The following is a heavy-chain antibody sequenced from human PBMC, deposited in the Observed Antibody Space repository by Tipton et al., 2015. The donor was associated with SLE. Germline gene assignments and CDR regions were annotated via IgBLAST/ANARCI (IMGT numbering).Heavy chain of an antibody. V-gene: IGHV1-18*01. J-gene: IGHJ3*02. CDR2: ISAYNGNT. CDR1: GYTFTSYG. CDR3: AIPRGIAARDDAFDI. Sequence: QSGAEVKKPGASVKVSCKASGYTFTSYGISWVRQAPGQGLEWMGWISAYNGNTNYAQKLKGRVTMTTDTSTSTAYMELRSLRSDDTAVYFCAIPRGIAARDDAFDIWGQGTMVTVSS. D-gene: IGHD6-6*01.